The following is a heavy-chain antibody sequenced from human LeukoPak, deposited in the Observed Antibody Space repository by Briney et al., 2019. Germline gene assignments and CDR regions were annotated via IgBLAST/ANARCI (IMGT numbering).Heavy chain of an antibody. CDR3: ARDPGYTSGWSQYYGMDV. CDR1: GFTLTRYS. J-gene: IGHJ6*02. V-gene: IGHV1-3*04. D-gene: IGHD6-19*01. CDR2: INTGNGNT. Sequence: ASVKVSCKASGFTLTRYSMQWVRQAPGQRLEWMGWINTGNGNTKYSEKFQDRVTITRDTSASTVYMELSSLTSEDTAMYYCARDPGYTSGWSQYYGMDVWGQGTTVTVSS.